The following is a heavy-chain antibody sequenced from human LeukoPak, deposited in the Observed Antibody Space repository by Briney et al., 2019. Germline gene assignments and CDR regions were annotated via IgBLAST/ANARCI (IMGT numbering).Heavy chain of an antibody. D-gene: IGHD4-17*01. CDR1: GFTFSSYW. CDR2: IKQDGSEK. J-gene: IGHJ5*02. V-gene: IGHV3-7*01. Sequence: GGSLRLSCAASGFTFSSYWMGWVRQAPGKGLEWVASIKQDGSEKYYVDSVKGRFTISRDNAKNSLYLQMNSLRAEDTALYYCARAPGEGWFDPWSQGTLVTVSS. CDR3: ARAPGEGWFDP.